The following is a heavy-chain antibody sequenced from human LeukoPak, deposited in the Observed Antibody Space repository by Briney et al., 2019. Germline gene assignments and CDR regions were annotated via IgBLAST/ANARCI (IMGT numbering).Heavy chain of an antibody. CDR2: INPNTGNP. J-gene: IGHJ5*02. Sequence: ASVKVSCKASGYTFTNYAMNWGRQAPGQGLEWMGWINPNTGNPAYAQGFTGRFVFSLDTSVTTTHLQISGLKAEDTAVYYCARAYQPLGGLSFPDLWGQGTRVSASS. V-gene: IGHV7-4-1*02. CDR3: ARAYQPLGGLSFPDL. D-gene: IGHD3-16*02. CDR1: GYTFTNYA.